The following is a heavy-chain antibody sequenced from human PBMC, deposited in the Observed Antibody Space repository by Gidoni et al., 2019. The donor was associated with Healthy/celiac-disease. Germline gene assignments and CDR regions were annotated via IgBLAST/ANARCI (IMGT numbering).Heavy chain of an antibody. V-gene: IGHV3-49*03. CDR2: IRSKAYGGTT. Sequence: EVQLVESGGGLVQPGRSLRLSCTASGFTIGDYAMSWFRQAPGKGLEWVGFIRSKAYGGTTEYAASVKGRFTISRDDSKSIAYLQMNSLKTEDTAVYYCTRVRSPDAFDIWGQGTMVTVSS. J-gene: IGHJ3*02. CDR1: GFTIGDYA. CDR3: TRVRSPDAFDI.